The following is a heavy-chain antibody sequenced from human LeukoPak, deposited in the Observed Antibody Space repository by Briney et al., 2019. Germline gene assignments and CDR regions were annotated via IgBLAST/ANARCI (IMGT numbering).Heavy chain of an antibody. V-gene: IGHV3-15*07. CDR2: IMPKTNGGTT. CDR3: TTDFYDSSGLRY. D-gene: IGHD3-22*01. CDR1: GFSFSDAW. J-gene: IGHJ1*01. Sequence: PGGPLRLSCAASGFSFSDAWMNWVRQAPGKGLEWVGRIMPKTNGGTTDYAAPVKGRFTVSRDDSSYTVYLQMNSLKIEDTAVYYCTTDFYDSSGLRYWGQGTLVAVSS.